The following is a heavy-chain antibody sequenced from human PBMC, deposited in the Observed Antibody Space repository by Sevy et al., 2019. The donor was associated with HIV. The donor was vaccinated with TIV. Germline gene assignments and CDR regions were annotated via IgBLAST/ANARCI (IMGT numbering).Heavy chain of an antibody. CDR3: AIGNIVATIYNY. CDR1: GFTFSSYS. V-gene: IGHV3-48*02. CDR2: ISSSSSTI. D-gene: IGHD5-12*01. J-gene: IGHJ4*02. Sequence: VGSLRLSCAASGFTFSSYSMNWVPQAPGKELEWVSYISSSSSTIYYADSVKGRFTISRDNAKNSLYLQMNSLRDEDTAVYYCAIGNIVATIYNYWGQGTLVTVSS.